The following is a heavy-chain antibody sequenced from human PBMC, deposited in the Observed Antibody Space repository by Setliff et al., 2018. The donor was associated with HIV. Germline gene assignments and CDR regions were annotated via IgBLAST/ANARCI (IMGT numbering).Heavy chain of an antibody. V-gene: IGHV1-46*01. Sequence: GASVKVSCKASGYTFTTYPMHWVRQAPGQGLEWMGVINTSGGSAGYAEKFRGRVTMTRDTSTNTVYMDLRNLRSEDTAVYYCARNQGDRSGYMDYWGQGTPVTVSS. J-gene: IGHJ4*02. CDR2: INTSGGSA. D-gene: IGHD5-12*01. CDR1: GYTFTTYP. CDR3: ARNQGDRSGYMDY.